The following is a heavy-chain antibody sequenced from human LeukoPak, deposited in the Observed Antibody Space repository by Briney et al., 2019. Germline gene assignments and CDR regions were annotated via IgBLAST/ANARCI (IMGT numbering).Heavy chain of an antibody. CDR3: ISGRDSLGRN. CDR2: IIPILGTA. J-gene: IGHJ4*02. CDR1: GDTFSNAA. Sequence: SVKVSCKASGDTFSNAAISWVRQAPGHGLEWMGGIIPILGTATYSQKLQDRVTITSDESTSTAYMELNSLRSEDTAVYFCISGRDSLGRNWGQGTQVTVSS. D-gene: IGHD3-10*01. V-gene: IGHV1-69*01.